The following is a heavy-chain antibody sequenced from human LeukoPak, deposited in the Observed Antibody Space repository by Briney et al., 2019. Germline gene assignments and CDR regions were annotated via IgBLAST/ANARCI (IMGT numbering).Heavy chain of an antibody. CDR2: ISWNSGSI. D-gene: IGHD5-24*01. Sequence: GGSLRLSCAASGFTFDDYAMHWVRQAPGKGLEWVSGISWNSGSIGYADSVKGRFTISRDNAKNSLYLQMNSLRAEDTALYYCAKDMGEMATIHFDYWGQGTLVTVSS. J-gene: IGHJ4*02. CDR1: GFTFDDYA. CDR3: AKDMGEMATIHFDY. V-gene: IGHV3-9*01.